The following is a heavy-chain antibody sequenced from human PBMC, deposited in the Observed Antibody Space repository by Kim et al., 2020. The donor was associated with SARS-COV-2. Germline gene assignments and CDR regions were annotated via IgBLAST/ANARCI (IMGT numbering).Heavy chain of an antibody. V-gene: IGHV4-39*01. CDR1: GGSISSSSYY. Sequence: SETLSLTCTVSGGSISSSSYYWGWIRQPPGKGLEWIGSIYYSGSTYYNPSLKSRVTISVDTSKNQFSLKLSSVTAADTAVYYCSRHGQSAGSGWYWGLEYYFDYWGQGTLVPVSS. CDR3: SRHGQSAGSGWYWGLEYYFDY. CDR2: IYYSGST. J-gene: IGHJ4*02. D-gene: IGHD6-19*01.